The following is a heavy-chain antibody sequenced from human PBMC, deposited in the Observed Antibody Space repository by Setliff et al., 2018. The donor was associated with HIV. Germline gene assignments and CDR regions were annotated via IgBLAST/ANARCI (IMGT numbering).Heavy chain of an antibody. D-gene: IGHD6-19*01. Sequence: TLSLTCTVSGASISSYYWSWIRQPPGKGLEWIGYIYSSGSTNYNPSLKSRVTISIDTSKNQFSLRLSSVTAADTAVYYCARRSGWSEDYWGQGTLVTVSS. CDR3: ARRSGWSEDY. J-gene: IGHJ4*02. CDR1: GASISSYY. V-gene: IGHV4-59*12. CDR2: IYSSGST.